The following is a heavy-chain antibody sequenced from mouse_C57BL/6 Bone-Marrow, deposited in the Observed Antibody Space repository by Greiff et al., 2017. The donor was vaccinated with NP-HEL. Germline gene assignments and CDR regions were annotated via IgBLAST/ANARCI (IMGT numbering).Heavy chain of an antibody. CDR2: ISNGGGST. J-gene: IGHJ3*01. CDR3: ARPLSTTVGFAY. CDR1: GFTFSDYY. Sequence: EVQRVESGGGLVQPGGSLKLSCAASGFTFSDYYMYWVRQTPEKRLEWVAYISNGGGSTYYPDTVKGRFTISRDNAKNTLYLQMSRLKSEDTAMYYCARPLSTTVGFAYWGQGTLVTVSA. D-gene: IGHD1-1*01. V-gene: IGHV5-12*01.